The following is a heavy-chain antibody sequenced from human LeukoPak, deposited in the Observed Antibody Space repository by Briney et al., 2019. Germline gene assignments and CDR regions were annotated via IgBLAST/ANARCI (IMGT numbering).Heavy chain of an antibody. Sequence: PGGSLRLSCAASGFTFDDYAMHWVRQAPGKGLEWVSLISGDGGSTYYADSVKGRFTISRDNSKNSLYLRMNSLRTEDTALYYCAKDVYYYDSSGCFDYWGQGTLVTVSS. J-gene: IGHJ4*02. CDR2: ISGDGGST. CDR1: GFTFDDYA. CDR3: AKDVYYYDSSGCFDY. V-gene: IGHV3-43*02. D-gene: IGHD3-22*01.